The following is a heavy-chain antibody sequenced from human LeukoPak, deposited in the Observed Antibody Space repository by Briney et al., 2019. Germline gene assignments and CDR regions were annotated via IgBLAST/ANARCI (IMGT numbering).Heavy chain of an antibody. CDR3: ARGRYAGYDYVWGSYRFWPNYFDY. Sequence: SSETLSLTCAVYGGSFSGYYWSWIRQPPGKGLEWIGEINHSGSTNYNPSLKSRVTISVDTSKNQFSLKLSSVTAADTAVYYCARGRYAGYDYVWGSYRFWPNYFDYWGQGTLVTVSS. J-gene: IGHJ4*02. CDR1: GGSFSGYY. V-gene: IGHV4-34*01. CDR2: INHSGST. D-gene: IGHD3-16*02.